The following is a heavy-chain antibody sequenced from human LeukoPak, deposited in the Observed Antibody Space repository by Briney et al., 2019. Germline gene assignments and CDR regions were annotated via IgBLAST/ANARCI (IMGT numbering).Heavy chain of an antibody. CDR2: IYHSGST. D-gene: IGHD5-18*01. V-gene: IGHV4-38-2*02. Sequence: PSETLSLTCTVSGYSISSGYYWGWIRQPPGKGLEWIGSIYHSGSTYYNPSLKSRVTISVDTSKNQFSLKLSSVTAADTAVYYCARVRGDTAMNAFDIWGQGTMVTVSS. J-gene: IGHJ3*02. CDR3: ARVRGDTAMNAFDI. CDR1: GYSISSGYY.